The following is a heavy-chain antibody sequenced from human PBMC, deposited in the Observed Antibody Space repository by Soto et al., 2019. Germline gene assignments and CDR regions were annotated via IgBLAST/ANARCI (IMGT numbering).Heavy chain of an antibody. Sequence: PGGSLRLPCAASRFTCSNYWMSWVRQAPGKGLEWVANIKQDGSEKYYVDSVKGRFTISRDNAKNSLYLQMNSLRAEDTAVYYCAREPNSIDYWGQGTLVTSPQ. D-gene: IGHD2-15*01. V-gene: IGHV3-7*01. CDR3: AREPNSIDY. CDR1: RFTCSNYW. CDR2: IKQDGSEK. J-gene: IGHJ4*02.